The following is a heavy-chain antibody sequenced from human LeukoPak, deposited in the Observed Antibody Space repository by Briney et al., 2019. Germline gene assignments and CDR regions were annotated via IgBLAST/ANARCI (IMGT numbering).Heavy chain of an antibody. J-gene: IGHJ4*02. CDR2: ISGSSSST. V-gene: IGHV3-23*01. Sequence: PGGSLRLSCAASGFTFRSFAMSWVRQAPGKGLEWVSDISGSSSSTYYADSVKGRFTISRDNSKNTLYLQMNSLRAEDTAVYYCAKDPYYDFWSAPPPDYWGQGTLVTVSS. CDR3: AKDPYYDFWSAPPPDY. D-gene: IGHD3-3*01. CDR1: GFTFRSFA.